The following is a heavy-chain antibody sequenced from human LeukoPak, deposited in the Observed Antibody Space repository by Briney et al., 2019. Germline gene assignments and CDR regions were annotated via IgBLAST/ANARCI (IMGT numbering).Heavy chain of an antibody. Sequence: PGGSLRLSCAASGFTVSSNYMSWVRQAPGKGLEWVSVIYSGDNTYYADSVKGRFTISRDNSKNTLYLQMNSLRAEDTAVYYCARLSYGGFDCWGQGTLVTVPS. CDR1: GFTVSSNY. CDR2: IYSGDNT. V-gene: IGHV3-53*01. J-gene: IGHJ4*02. CDR3: ARLSYGGFDC. D-gene: IGHD4-23*01.